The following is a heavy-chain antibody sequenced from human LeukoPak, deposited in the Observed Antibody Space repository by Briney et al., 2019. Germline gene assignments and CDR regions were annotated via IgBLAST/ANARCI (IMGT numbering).Heavy chain of an antibody. D-gene: IGHD5-18*01. Sequence: GGSLRLSCSASGFTFSSSPVHWVRQAPGKALEYVSAISSDGYNTYYADSVKGRFTMSRDNSKNTLSLQMSSLRAEDTAVYYCVPHIHYSYQYWGRGTLVTVS. CDR2: ISSDGYNT. J-gene: IGHJ4*02. CDR1: GFTFSSSP. CDR3: VPHIHYSYQY. V-gene: IGHV3-64D*06.